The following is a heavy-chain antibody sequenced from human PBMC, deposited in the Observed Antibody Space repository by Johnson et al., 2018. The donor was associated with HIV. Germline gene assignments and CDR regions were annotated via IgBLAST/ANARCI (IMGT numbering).Heavy chain of an antibody. CDR1: GFTFDDYA. D-gene: IGHD3-22*01. Sequence: QLVVSGGGLVQPGRSLRPSCAVSGFTFDDYAMHWVRQAPGKGLAWVFGISWNSGSIGYATSVKGRFTISRDNAKNSLYLQMNSLRAEDKAWYYCGKDKSASFTMMREGSAFGIWVQGTMVTVSS. V-gene: IGHV3-9*01. J-gene: IGHJ3*02. CDR2: ISWNSGSI. CDR3: GKDKSASFTMMREGSAFGI.